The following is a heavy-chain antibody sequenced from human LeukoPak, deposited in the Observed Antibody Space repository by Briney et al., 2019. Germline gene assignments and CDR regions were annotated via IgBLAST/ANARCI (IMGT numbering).Heavy chain of an antibody. CDR2: IRSKANSYAT. CDR3: LGGTGWIFDY. Sequence: GGSLRLSCAASGFTFSGSAMHWVRQASGKGLEWVGRIRSKANSYATAYAASVKGRFTISRDNTKNSLYLQMNSLRAEDTAVYYCLGGTGWIFDYWGQGTLVTVSS. J-gene: IGHJ4*02. V-gene: IGHV3-73*01. D-gene: IGHD6-19*01. CDR1: GFTFSGSA.